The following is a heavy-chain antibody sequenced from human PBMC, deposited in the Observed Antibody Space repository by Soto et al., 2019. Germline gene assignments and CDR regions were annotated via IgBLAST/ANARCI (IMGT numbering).Heavy chain of an antibody. CDR2: IYYSGNT. J-gene: IGHJ6*02. CDR1: GGSVSIGSHY. V-gene: IGHV4-31*03. CDR3: ARGWDYYGMDV. Sequence: SETLSLTCTVSGGSVSIGSHYWSWIRQRPGKGLEWIGNIYYSGNTNYNPSLKSRIIMSMDMSENQFSLKLTSVTAADTAVYYCARGWDYYGMDVWGQGTTVTV. D-gene: IGHD3-16*01.